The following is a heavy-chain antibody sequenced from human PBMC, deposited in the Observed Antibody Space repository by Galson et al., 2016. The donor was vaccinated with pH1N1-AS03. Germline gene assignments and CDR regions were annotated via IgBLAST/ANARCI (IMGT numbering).Heavy chain of an antibody. D-gene: IGHD6-13*01. Sequence: CAISGDSVSSNTVAWNWIRLSPSRGLEWLGRTDYRSKWYTDYGLSVERRLTITSDTSKNLISLQLEPLTPEDSAIYYLGGDRSLTSSWYGPIDYWGQGTRVTVSS. J-gene: IGHJ4*02. CDR2: TDYRSKWYT. CDR1: GDSVSSNTVA. V-gene: IGHV6-1*01. CDR3: GGDRSLTSSWYGPIDY.